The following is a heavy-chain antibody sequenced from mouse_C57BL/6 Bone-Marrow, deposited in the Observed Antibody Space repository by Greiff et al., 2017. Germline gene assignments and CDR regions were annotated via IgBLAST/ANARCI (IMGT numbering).Heavy chain of an antibody. CDR3: ARPLYDCAAWFAY. V-gene: IGHV2-2*01. CDR1: GFSLTSYG. CDR2: IWSGGST. J-gene: IGHJ3*01. D-gene: IGHD2-3*01. Sequence: VHLVESGPGLVQPSQSLSITCTVSGFSLTSYGVHWVRQSPGKGLEWLGVIWSGGSTDYNAAFISRLSISKDNSKSQVFFKMNSLQADDTAIYYCARPLYDCAAWFAYWGQGTLVTVSA.